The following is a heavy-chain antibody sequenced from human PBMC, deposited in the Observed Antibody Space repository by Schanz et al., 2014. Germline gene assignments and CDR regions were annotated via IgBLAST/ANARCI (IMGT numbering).Heavy chain of an antibody. D-gene: IGHD3-16*01. V-gene: IGHV3-23*04. CDR2: ISGSGGDT. CDR1: GFTFSSYA. CDR3: TRDRGALINHNDALDL. J-gene: IGHJ3*01. Sequence: EVQVVESGGGLVRPGGSLRLSCAASGFTFSSYAMSWVRQAPGKGLEWVSAISGSGGDTYYADSVKGRFTISRDNSKNTVYLQMNSLGSEDTAVYYCTRDRGALINHNDALDLWGQGTMVSVSS.